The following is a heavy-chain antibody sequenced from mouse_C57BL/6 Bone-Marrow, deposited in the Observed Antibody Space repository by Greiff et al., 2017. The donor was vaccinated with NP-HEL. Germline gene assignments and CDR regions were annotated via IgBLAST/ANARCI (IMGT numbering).Heavy chain of an antibody. CDR3: ARRYGSSYGFAY. V-gene: IGHV1-42*01. D-gene: IGHD1-1*01. CDR2: INPSTGGT. CDR1: GYSFTGYY. Sequence: VQLQQSGPELVKPGASVKISCKASGYSFTGYYMNWVKQSPEKSLEWIGEINPSTGGTTYNQKFKAKATLTVDKSSSTAYMQLKSLTSEDSAVYYCARRYGSSYGFAYWGQGTLVTVSA. J-gene: IGHJ3*01.